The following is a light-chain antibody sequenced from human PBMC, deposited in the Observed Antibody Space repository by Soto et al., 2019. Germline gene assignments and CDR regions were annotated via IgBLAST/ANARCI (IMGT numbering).Light chain of an antibody. CDR3: SSYTTSSTVV. Sequence: QSALTSPASVSGSPGQSITISCTGTSSDVGDYNYVSWYQQHPGKAPKLMICDVSNRPSGVSNRFSGSKSANTASLTISGLQAEDEADYYCSSYTTSSTVVFGGGTKLTVL. CDR1: SSDVGDYNY. V-gene: IGLV2-14*03. J-gene: IGLJ2*01. CDR2: DVS.